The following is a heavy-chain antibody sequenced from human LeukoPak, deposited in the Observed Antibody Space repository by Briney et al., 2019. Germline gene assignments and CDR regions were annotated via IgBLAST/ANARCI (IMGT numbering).Heavy chain of an antibody. V-gene: IGHV3-30*18. D-gene: IGHD3-22*01. Sequence: GGSLRLSCAASGFTFGSYGMHWVRQAPGKGLEWVAVISYDGSNKYYADSVKGRFTISRDNAKNSLYLQMNSLRAEDTALYYCAKGRGFSHDSSGTGFLDYWGQGTLVTVSS. CDR3: AKGRGFSHDSSGTGFLDY. J-gene: IGHJ4*02. CDR1: GFTFGSYG. CDR2: ISYDGSNK.